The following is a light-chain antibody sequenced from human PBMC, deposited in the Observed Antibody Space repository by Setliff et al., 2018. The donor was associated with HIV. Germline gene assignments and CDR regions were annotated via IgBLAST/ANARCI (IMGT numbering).Light chain of an antibody. V-gene: IGLV2-23*02. Sequence: QSVLTQPASVSGSPGQSITISCTGTSSDVGRYNLVSWYQQHPGKAPKLMIYDVSKGPSGVSNRFSGSKSGNTASLTISGLQAEDESDYFCCSYAGGSTYVFGTGTKV. CDR1: SSDVGRYNL. J-gene: IGLJ1*01. CDR3: CSYAGGSTYV. CDR2: DVS.